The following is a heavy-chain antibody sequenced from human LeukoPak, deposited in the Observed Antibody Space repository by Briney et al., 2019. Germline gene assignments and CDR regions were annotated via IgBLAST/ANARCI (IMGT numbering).Heavy chain of an antibody. J-gene: IGHJ6*03. CDR1: GFTSSSYS. Sequence: GGSLRLSCAASGFTSSSYSMNWVRQAPGKGLEWVSSISSSSSYIYYADSVKGRFTISRDNAKNSLHLQMNSLRVEDTAVYYCARDPSPRTSYYYYYMDVWGKGTTVTVSS. CDR2: ISSSSSYI. D-gene: IGHD2-2*01. V-gene: IGHV3-21*01. CDR3: ARDPSPRTSYYYYYMDV.